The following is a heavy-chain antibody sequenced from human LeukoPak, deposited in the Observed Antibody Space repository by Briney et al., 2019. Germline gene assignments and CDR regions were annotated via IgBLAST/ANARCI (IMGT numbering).Heavy chain of an antibody. J-gene: IGHJ4*02. D-gene: IGHD1-26*01. CDR2: IYYSGST. CDR1: GGSISSGGYY. V-gene: IGHV4-31*03. CDR3: ARDQRVGGIDY. Sequence: PSQTLSLTCTVSGGSISSGGYYWSWIRQHPGKGLEWIGYIYYSGSTYYNPSLKSRVTISVDTSKNQFSLKLSSVTAADTAVYYCARDQRVGGIDYWGQGTLVTVSS.